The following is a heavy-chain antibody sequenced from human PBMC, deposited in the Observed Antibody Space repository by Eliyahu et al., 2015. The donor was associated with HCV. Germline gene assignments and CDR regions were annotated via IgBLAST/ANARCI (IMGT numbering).Heavy chain of an antibody. Sequence: QVQLQESGPGLVKPSETLSLTCXVSGGSITTXXWXWIRQPPGKALEWIGYIHYSGGTNYTPSLKXRVTISVDTSKNQFSLNLTSVTAADTAVYYCASGGGGIAVAGTGGWFDPWGQGTLVTVSS. CDR2: IHYSGGT. J-gene: IGHJ5*02. CDR1: GGSITTXX. CDR3: ASGGGGIAVAGTGGWFDP. V-gene: IGHV4-59*01. D-gene: IGHD6-19*01.